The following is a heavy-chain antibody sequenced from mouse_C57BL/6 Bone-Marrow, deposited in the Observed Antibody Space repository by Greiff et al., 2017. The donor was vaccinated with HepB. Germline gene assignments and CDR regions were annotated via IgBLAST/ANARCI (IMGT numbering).Heavy chain of an antibody. J-gene: IGHJ4*01. Sequence: QVQLQQPGAELVKPGASVKLSCKASGYTFTSYWMQWVKQRPGQGLEWIGEIDPSDSYTNYNQKFKGKATLTVDPSSSTAYMQLSSLTSEDSAVYYCASYYGNYGAYAMDYWGQGTSVTVSS. CDR2: IDPSDSYT. V-gene: IGHV1-50*01. D-gene: IGHD2-10*01. CDR1: GYTFTSYW. CDR3: ASYYGNYGAYAMDY.